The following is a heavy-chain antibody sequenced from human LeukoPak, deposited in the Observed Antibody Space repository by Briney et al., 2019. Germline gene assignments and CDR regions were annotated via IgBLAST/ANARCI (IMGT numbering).Heavy chain of an antibody. CDR1: GFTFSSYA. J-gene: IGHJ6*03. CDR3: ATSTSPWIQPGYYYMDV. CDR2: ISGSGGST. D-gene: IGHD5-18*01. V-gene: IGHV3-23*01. Sequence: TGGSLRLSCAASGFTFSSYAMSWVRQAPGKGLEWVSAISGSGGSTYYADSVKGRFTISRDNSKNTLYLQMNSLRAEDTAVYYCATSTSPWIQPGYYYMDVWGKGTTVTVSS.